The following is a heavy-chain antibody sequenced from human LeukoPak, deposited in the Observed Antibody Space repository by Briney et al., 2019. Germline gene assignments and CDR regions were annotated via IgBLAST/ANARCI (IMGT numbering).Heavy chain of an antibody. CDR1: GGTFSSDA. V-gene: IGHV1-69*13. CDR2: IFPIFGTA. Sequence: SVKVSCKASGGTFSSDAISWVRPAPGQGREWMGEIFPIFGTANYAQKFQGRVTITADEPTSTAYMEVSSLRSEDTAVYYCASPVYDYSNKGGWFDPWGQGTLVTVSS. D-gene: IGHD4-11*01. J-gene: IGHJ5*02. CDR3: ASPVYDYSNKGGWFDP.